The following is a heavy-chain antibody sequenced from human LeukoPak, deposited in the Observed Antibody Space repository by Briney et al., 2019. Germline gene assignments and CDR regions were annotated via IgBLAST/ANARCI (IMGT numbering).Heavy chain of an antibody. CDR3: ARVGVGAIHY. V-gene: IGHV3-66*01. Sequence: GSLRLSCAASGFTVSSDYLSWVRQAPGKGLEWVSVIYSGGSTFYADSVKGRFTISRDNSKNTLNLQMNSLRVEDTALYYCARVGVGAIHYWGQGTLVTVSS. D-gene: IGHD1-26*01. CDR2: IYSGGST. J-gene: IGHJ4*02. CDR1: GFTVSSDY.